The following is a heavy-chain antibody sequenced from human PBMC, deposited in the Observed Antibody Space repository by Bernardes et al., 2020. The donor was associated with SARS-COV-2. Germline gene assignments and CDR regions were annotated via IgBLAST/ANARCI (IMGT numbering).Heavy chain of an antibody. CDR1: GFSFSNYG. CDR2: VWFDGSDI. V-gene: IGHV3-33*01. J-gene: IGHJ4*02. CDR3: ARDLIDSWAYFDY. D-gene: IGHD6-13*01. Sequence: GGSLRLSCAASGFSFSNYGVHWVRQAPGMGLEWVAHVWFDGSDIDYADSVKGRFTISRDNSKNTLFLQMNNLRAEDTAVYYCARDLIDSWAYFDYWGQGTLVTVSS.